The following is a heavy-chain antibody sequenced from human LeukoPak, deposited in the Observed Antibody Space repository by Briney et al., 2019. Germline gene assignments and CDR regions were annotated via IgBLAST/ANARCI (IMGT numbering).Heavy chain of an antibody. CDR3: ARGDYGGNYYFDY. V-gene: IGHV1-69*05. CDR1: GGTFSSYA. D-gene: IGHD4-23*01. CDR2: IIPIFGTA. Sequence: SVRVSCKASGGTFSSYAISWVRQAPGQGLEWMGGIIPIFGTANYAQKFQGRVTITTDESTSTAYMELSSLRSEDTAVYYCARGDYGGNYYFDYWGQGTLVTVSS. J-gene: IGHJ4*02.